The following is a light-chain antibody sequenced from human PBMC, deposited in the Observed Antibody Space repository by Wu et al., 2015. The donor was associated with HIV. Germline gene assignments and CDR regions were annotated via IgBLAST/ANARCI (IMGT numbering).Light chain of an antibody. CDR2: DAS. Sequence: EIVMTQSPATLSVSPGERATLSCRASRSVSSAVAWYQQKPGQAPRLLIYDASARATGIPARFSGSGSGTEFTLTISSLQSEDFAVYYCQQYNNWPPDSFGQGTKLEIK. V-gene: IGKV3-15*01. CDR3: QQYNNWPPDS. CDR1: RSVSSA. J-gene: IGKJ2*03.